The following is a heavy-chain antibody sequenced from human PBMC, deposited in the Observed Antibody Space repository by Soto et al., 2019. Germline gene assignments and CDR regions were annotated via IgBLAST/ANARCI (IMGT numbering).Heavy chain of an antibody. J-gene: IGHJ6*02. V-gene: IGHV3-33*01. CDR3: ARDRGATSRKDYYYGMDV. CDR1: GFTFSSYG. D-gene: IGHD1-26*01. Sequence: GGSLRLSCAASGFTFSSYGMHWVRQAPGKGLEWVAVIWYDGSNKYYADSVKGRFTISRDNSKNTLYLQMNSLRAEDTAVYYCARDRGATSRKDYYYGMDVWGQGTTVTVSS. CDR2: IWYDGSNK.